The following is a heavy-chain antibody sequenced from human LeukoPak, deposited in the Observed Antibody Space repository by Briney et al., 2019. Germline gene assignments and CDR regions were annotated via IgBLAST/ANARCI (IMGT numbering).Heavy chain of an antibody. J-gene: IGHJ4*02. D-gene: IGHD3-3*01. Sequence: KASETLSLTCAVSGGSIYSGSYYWGWVRQPPGKGLEWIGSIYYSGGTYYNPSLKSRVTMSVDTSKDQFSLKLTSVTAADTAVYYCARLWSGYRPPDFWGQGTLVTVSS. CDR2: IYYSGGT. CDR1: GGSIYSGSYY. CDR3: ARLWSGYRPPDF. V-gene: IGHV4-39*01.